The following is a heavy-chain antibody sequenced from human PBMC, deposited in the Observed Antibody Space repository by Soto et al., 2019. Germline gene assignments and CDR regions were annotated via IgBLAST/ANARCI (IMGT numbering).Heavy chain of an antibody. V-gene: IGHV1-2*04. CDR3: ARSVVRELRYCVSGRDYYYYGMDV. Sequence: ASVKVSCKASGYTFTGYYMHWVRQAPGQGLEWMGWINPNSGGTNYAQKFQGWVTMTRDTSISTAYMELSRLRSDDTAVYYCARSVVRELRYCVSGRDYYYYGMDVWGQGTTVTVSS. CDR2: INPNSGGT. J-gene: IGHJ6*02. D-gene: IGHD3-9*01. CDR1: GYTFTGYY.